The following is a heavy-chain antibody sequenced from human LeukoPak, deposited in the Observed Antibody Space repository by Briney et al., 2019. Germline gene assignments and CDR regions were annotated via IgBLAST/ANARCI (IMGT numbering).Heavy chain of an antibody. CDR1: GVTFSRYS. D-gene: IGHD3-10*01. CDR3: ARGQGVRGVTTFDP. Sequence: GGTLRLSCAASGVTFSRYSRNWVRQAPGKGLEWVSCISSSSSYIYYAGSVKGRFTISRDNAKNSLYLQMNSLRAEDTAVYYCARGQGVRGVTTFDPWGQGTLVTVSS. J-gene: IGHJ5*02. V-gene: IGHV3-21*01. CDR2: ISSSSSYI.